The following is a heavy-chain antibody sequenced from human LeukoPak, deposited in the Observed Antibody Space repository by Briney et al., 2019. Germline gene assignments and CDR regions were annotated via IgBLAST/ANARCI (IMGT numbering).Heavy chain of an antibody. CDR2: IWYDGSNE. J-gene: IGHJ3*01. V-gene: IGHV3-33*01. CDR3: AIFQEWLF. Sequence: GRSLRLSCAASGFTFSTYGMHWVRQAPGRGLEWVAVIWYDGSNENYADSVKGRFTISRDNSKNTLYLQMNRLGAEDTAVYYCAIFQEWLFWGQGTMVTVSS. CDR1: GFTFSTYG. D-gene: IGHD3-3*01.